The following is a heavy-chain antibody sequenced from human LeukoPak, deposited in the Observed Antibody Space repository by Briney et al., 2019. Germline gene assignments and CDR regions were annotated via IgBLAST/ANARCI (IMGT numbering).Heavy chain of an antibody. J-gene: IGHJ4*02. CDR1: GFSFNRYA. D-gene: IGHD4-17*01. Sequence: QTGGSLRLSCVASGFSFNRYAMHWVRQATGKGLEWVSAIGTAGDTYYPGSVKGRFTISRENAKNSLYLQMNSLRAGDTAVYYCARGGGFYGDYWAGEDYFDYWGQGTLVTVSS. CDR2: IGTAGDT. CDR3: ARGGGFYGDYWAGEDYFDY. V-gene: IGHV3-13*01.